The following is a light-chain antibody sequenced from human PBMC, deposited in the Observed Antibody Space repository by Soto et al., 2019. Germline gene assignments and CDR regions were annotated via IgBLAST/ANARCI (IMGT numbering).Light chain of an antibody. V-gene: IGLV1-51*01. CDR1: RSNIGNNY. CDR2: DNN. Sequence: QSVLTQPPSVSAAPGQKVTISCSGIRSNIGNNYVSWYQQLPGTAPKLLIYDNNKRPSGIPDRFSGSKSGTSATLGITGLQTGDEADYYCGTWDSSLSAGVCGGGTK. J-gene: IGLJ2*01. CDR3: GTWDSSLSAGV.